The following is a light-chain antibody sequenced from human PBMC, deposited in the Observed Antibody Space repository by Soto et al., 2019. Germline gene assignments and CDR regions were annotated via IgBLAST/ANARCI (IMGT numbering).Light chain of an antibody. CDR2: GAS. CDR1: QSVSSSY. J-gene: IGKJ1*01. CDR3: HQYGSSPNT. V-gene: IGKV3-20*01. Sequence: EIVLTQSPGTLSLSPGERATLSCRASQSVSSSYLAWYQQKPGQAPRLLIYGASSRATGIPDRFSGSGSGTNFTLTISRLEPEDFAVYYWHQYGSSPNTFGQGTKVEIK.